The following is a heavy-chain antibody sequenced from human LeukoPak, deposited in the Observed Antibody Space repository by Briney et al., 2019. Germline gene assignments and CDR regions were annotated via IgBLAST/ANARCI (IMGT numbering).Heavy chain of an antibody. J-gene: IGHJ4*02. CDR2: ISSNSASI. Sequence: GGSLRLSCAASGFTFSSYAMSWVRQAPGKGLEWVSGISSNSASIAYADSVRGRFTISRDNAKHSLYLQMNSLIAEDTALYYCAKETMITFGGVIVKPFDYWGQGTLATVSS. CDR1: GFTFSSYA. V-gene: IGHV3-9*01. CDR3: AKETMITFGGVIVKPFDY. D-gene: IGHD3-16*02.